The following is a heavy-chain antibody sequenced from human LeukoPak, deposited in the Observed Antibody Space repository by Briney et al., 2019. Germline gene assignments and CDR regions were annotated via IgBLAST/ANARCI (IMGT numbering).Heavy chain of an antibody. CDR2: IYSGGNT. Sequence: GGSPRLSCAASGFTVSSNYMSWVRQAPGKGLEWVSIIYSGGNTYYADSVRGRFTISRDNSKNTLFLQMNTLRAEDTAVYYCARWLQPYYYYTMDVWGQGTMVTVSS. J-gene: IGHJ6*02. D-gene: IGHD5-24*01. CDR3: ARWLQPYYYYTMDV. V-gene: IGHV3-53*01. CDR1: GFTVSSNY.